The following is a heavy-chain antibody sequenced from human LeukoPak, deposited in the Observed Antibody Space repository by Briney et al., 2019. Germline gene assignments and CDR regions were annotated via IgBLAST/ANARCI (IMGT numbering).Heavy chain of an antibody. Sequence: SETLSLTCTVSGGSISNYFWNWIRQPAGKGLEWLGRVDSSWNTNYNPPLKSRLTMSVDTSKNQFSLKATSVAAADTAVYYCARVCGSATGYRLCGFDIWGQGTVVTVSS. CDR1: GGSISNYF. D-gene: IGHD3-9*01. CDR2: VDSSWNT. V-gene: IGHV4-4*07. CDR3: ARVCGSATGYRLCGFDI. J-gene: IGHJ3*02.